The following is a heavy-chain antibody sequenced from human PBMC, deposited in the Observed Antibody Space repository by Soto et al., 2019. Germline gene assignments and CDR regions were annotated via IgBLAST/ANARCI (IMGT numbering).Heavy chain of an antibody. CDR2: IYYSGST. J-gene: IGHJ5*02. D-gene: IGHD3-3*01. CDR3: ARHGHDFWSGYYKRYDWFDP. Sequence: SETLSLTCTVSGGSISSYYWSWIRQPPGKGLEWIGSIYYSGSTYYNPSLRSRVTISVDTSKNQFSLKLSSVTAADTAVYYCARHGHDFWSGYYKRYDWFDPWGQGTLVTVSS. CDR1: GGSISSYY. V-gene: IGHV4-59*08.